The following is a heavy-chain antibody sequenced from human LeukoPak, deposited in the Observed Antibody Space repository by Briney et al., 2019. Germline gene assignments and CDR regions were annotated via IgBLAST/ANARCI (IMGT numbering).Heavy chain of an antibody. D-gene: IGHD4-17*01. J-gene: IGHJ4*02. CDR1: GYSFTSYW. CDR3: ARHSDYGDFETFDY. Sequence: GESLKISCKGSGYSFTSYWIGWVRQMPGKGLEWKGIIYPGDSDTRYSPSLQGQVTISAERSISTAYLQWSSLKASDSAMYYCARHSDYGDFETFDYWGQGTLVTVSS. CDR2: IYPGDSDT. V-gene: IGHV5-51*01.